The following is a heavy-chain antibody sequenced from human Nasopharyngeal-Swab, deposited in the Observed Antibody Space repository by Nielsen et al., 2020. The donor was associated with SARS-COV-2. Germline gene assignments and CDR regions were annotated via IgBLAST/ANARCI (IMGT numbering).Heavy chain of an antibody. CDR1: GFTFSSYS. D-gene: IGHD3-3*01. J-gene: IGHJ6*02. CDR2: ISSSSSYI. Sequence: GGSLRLSCAASGFTFSSYSMNWVRQAPGKGLEWVLSISSSSSYIYYADSVKGRFTISRDNAKNSLYLQMNSLRAKDTAVYYCARDSKPTIFGVVIIYGMDVWGQGTTVTVSS. V-gene: IGHV3-21*01. CDR3: ARDSKPTIFGVVIIYGMDV.